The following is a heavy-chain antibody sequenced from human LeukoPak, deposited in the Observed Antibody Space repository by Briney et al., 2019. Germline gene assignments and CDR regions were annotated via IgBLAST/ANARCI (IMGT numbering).Heavy chain of an antibody. V-gene: IGHV3-74*01. CDR3: ARETQQHYSVGGMDV. CDR2: IRSDGGVA. Sequence: GGSLRLSCAASGFIFSNYWIHWVRQAPGEGLVWVSRIRSDGGVATYADSVEGRFTISRDNAKNTLFLQMNSLRAEDTAAYYCARETQQHYSVGGMDVWGQGTTVTVSS. D-gene: IGHD3-10*01. CDR1: GFIFSNYW. J-gene: IGHJ6*02.